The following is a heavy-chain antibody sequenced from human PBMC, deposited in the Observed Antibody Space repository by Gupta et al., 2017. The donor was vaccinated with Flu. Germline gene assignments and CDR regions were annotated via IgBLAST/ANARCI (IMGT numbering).Heavy chain of an antibody. CDR1: GGSISSGSYY. D-gene: IGHD3-22*01. V-gene: IGHV4-61*02. Sequence: QVQLQESGPGLVKPSQTLSLTCTVSGGSISSGSYYWSWIRQPAGKGLEWIGRIYTSGSTNYNPSLKSRVTISVDTSKNQFYLKLSSVTAADTAVYYCARAGYYDSSGYHEACDIWGQGTMVTVSS. CDR2: IYTSGST. J-gene: IGHJ3*02. CDR3: ARAGYYDSSGYHEACDI.